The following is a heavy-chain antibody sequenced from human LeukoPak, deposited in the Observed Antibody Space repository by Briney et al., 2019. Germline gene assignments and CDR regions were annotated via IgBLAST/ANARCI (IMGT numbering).Heavy chain of an antibody. CDR2: INHSGST. Sequence: SETLSLTCTVSGGSISSSNYYWSWIRQPPGKGLEWIGEINHSGSTNYNPSLKSRVTISVDTSKNQFSLKLSSVTAADTAVYYCARHGGELPIYYYWGQGTLVTVSS. D-gene: IGHD1-26*01. CDR3: ARHGGELPIYYY. V-gene: IGHV4-39*01. J-gene: IGHJ4*02. CDR1: GGSISSSNYY.